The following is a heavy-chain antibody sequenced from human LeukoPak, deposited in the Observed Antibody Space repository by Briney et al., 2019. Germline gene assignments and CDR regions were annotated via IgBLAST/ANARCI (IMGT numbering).Heavy chain of an antibody. CDR2: INHSGST. V-gene: IGHV4-34*01. D-gene: IGHD4-17*01. CDR3: ATRPLYGDYPDY. J-gene: IGHJ4*02. Sequence: ASETLSLTCAVYGGSFSGYYWSWIRQPPGKGLERIGEINHSGSTNYNPSLKSRVTISVDTSKNQFSLKLSSVTAADTAVYYCATRPLYGDYPDYWGQGTLVTVSS. CDR1: GGSFSGYY.